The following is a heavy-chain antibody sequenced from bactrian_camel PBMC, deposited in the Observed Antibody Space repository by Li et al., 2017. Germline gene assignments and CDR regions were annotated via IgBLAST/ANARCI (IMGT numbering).Heavy chain of an antibody. CDR1: Y. V-gene: IGHV3S68*01. CDR2: VMVA. D-gene: IGHD1*01. Sequence: HVQLVESGGGSVQVGGSLRLSWSYIEGFRQAPGKEREIVMVAEGTRSGHKNGFGISRENAKNALYLQMNNLRPEDSAMYYCAVPVGACPRPWEIRSRADFRWWVQGTQVTVS. CDR3: AVPVGACPRPWEIRSRADFRW. J-gene: IGHJ6*01.